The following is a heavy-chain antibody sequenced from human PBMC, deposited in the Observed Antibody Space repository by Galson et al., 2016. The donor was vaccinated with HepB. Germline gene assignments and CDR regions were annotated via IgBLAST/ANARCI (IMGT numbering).Heavy chain of an antibody. J-gene: IGHJ3*02. CDR1: GFSLTTSGVG. CDR3: AHSDWGSNAFDM. D-gene: IGHD7-27*01. V-gene: IGHV2-5*02. CDR2: TYWDDDK. Sequence: PALVKPTQTLTLTCTFSGFSLTTSGVGVGWIRQPPGKALEWLALTYWDDDKRYSPSLESRLTINKDTSKNQVVLILTNMDPVDTATYYCAHSDWGSNAFDMWGQGTMVTVSS.